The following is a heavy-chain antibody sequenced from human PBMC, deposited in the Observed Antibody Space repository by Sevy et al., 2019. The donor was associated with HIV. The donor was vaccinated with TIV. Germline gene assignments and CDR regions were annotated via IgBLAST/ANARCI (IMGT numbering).Heavy chain of an antibody. J-gene: IGHJ4*02. V-gene: IGHV4-31*03. D-gene: IGHD1-26*01. Sequence: SETLSLTCTVSGGSISSGGYYWSWIRQHPGKGLEWIGYIYYSGSTYYNPSLKSRVTISVDTSKNQFSLKLSSVTAEDTAVYYCARPILGVTTSTYFDSWGQGTLVTVSS. CDR3: ARPILGVTTSTYFDS. CDR1: GGSISSGGYY. CDR2: IYYSGST.